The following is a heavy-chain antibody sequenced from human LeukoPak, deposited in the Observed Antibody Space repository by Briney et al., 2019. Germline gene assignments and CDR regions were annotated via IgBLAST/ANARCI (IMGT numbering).Heavy chain of an antibody. D-gene: IGHD5-12*01. Sequence: ASVKVSCKASGYSFTGYYMHCVRQAPGQGLEWMGWIKPNSGGTNYAQKFQGRVTMTRDTSISTAYMELSRLRSDDTAVYYCAREGSIVATRGFDPWGQGTLVTVSS. CDR1: GYSFTGYY. V-gene: IGHV1-2*02. CDR2: IKPNSGGT. J-gene: IGHJ5*02. CDR3: AREGSIVATRGFDP.